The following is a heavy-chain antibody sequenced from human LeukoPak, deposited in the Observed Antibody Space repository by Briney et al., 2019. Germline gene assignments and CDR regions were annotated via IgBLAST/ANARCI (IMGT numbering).Heavy chain of an antibody. Sequence: ASVSVSSTASLYTFTSYGISWVRQAPGQRLEWMGWISAYNGKTNYAQKLQGRVTMTTDTSTSTAYMELRSLRSDDTAVYYCARAETYYYDSSGYYGYFQHWGQGTLVTVSS. V-gene: IGHV1-18*01. CDR2: ISAYNGKT. J-gene: IGHJ1*01. D-gene: IGHD3-22*01. CDR1: LYTFTSYG. CDR3: ARAETYYYDSSGYYGYFQH.